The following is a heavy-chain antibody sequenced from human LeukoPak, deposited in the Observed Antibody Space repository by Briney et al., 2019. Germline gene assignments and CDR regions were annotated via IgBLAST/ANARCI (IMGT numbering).Heavy chain of an antibody. CDR1: GGSFSGYY. J-gene: IGHJ4*02. V-gene: IGHV4-34*01. D-gene: IGHD3-22*01. CDR2: INHSGST. CDR3: ARDRLRMIPDY. Sequence: PSETLSLTCAVYGGSFSGYYWSWIRQPPGKGLEWIGEINHSGSTNYNPSLKSRVTISVDTSKNQFSLKLSSVTAADTAVYYCARDRLRMIPDYWGQGTLVTVSS.